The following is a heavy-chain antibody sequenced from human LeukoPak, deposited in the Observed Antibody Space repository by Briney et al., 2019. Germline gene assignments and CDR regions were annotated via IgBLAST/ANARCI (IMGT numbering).Heavy chain of an antibody. CDR1: GGSISSYY. CDR2: IYYSGST. V-gene: IGHV4-59*01. Sequence: SETLSLTCTVSGGSISSYYWSWIRQPPGKGLEWIGYIYYSGSTNYNPSLKSRVTISVDTSKNQFSLKLSSVTAADTAVYYCARGSRYDFWSGYPPLGVYFDYWGQGTLVTVSS. CDR3: ARGSRYDFWSGYPPLGVYFDY. D-gene: IGHD3-3*01. J-gene: IGHJ4*02.